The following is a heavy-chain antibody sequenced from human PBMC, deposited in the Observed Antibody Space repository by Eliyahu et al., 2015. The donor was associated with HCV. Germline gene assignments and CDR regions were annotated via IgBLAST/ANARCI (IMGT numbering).Heavy chain of an antibody. V-gene: IGHV3-15*07. CDR3: TTVNYDYVWGSYREIKYYFDY. J-gene: IGHJ4*02. CDR1: GFTFSNAW. Sequence: EVQLVESGGGLVKPGGSLRLSCAASGFTFSNAWXNWVRQAPGKGLEWVGRIKSKTDGGTTDYAAPVKGRFTISRDDSKNTLYLQMNSLKTEDTAVYYCTTVNYDYVWGSYREIKYYFDYWGQGTLVTVSS. D-gene: IGHD3-16*02. CDR2: IKSKTDGGTT.